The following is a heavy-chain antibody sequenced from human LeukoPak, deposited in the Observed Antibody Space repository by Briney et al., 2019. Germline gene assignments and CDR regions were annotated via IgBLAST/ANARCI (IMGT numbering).Heavy chain of an antibody. CDR1: GYTFTSYA. J-gene: IGHJ4*02. V-gene: IGHV7-4-1*02. Sequence: ASVKVSCKASGYTFTSYAMNWVRQAPGQGLEWMGWINTNTGNPTYAQGFAGRFVFSLDTSVSTAYLQISSLKAEDTAVYYCAIIAPGYSYGYGFDYWGQGTLVTVSS. D-gene: IGHD5-18*01. CDR2: INTNTGNP. CDR3: AIIAPGYSYGYGFDY.